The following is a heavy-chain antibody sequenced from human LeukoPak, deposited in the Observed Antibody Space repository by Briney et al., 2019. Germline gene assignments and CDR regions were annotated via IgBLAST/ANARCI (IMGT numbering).Heavy chain of an antibody. D-gene: IGHD3-16*01. CDR3: ARGFTRGGYDK. CDR1: RFTFSNFW. J-gene: IGHJ4*02. Sequence: PGGSLRLSCAASRFTFSNFWMHWVRQVPGKGLVWVSRISEDGSSTNYAVSVRGRFTISRDNAKNTLYLQMNSLGAGDTAVYYCARGFTRGGYDKWGQGTLVTVSS. CDR2: ISEDGSST. V-gene: IGHV3-74*01.